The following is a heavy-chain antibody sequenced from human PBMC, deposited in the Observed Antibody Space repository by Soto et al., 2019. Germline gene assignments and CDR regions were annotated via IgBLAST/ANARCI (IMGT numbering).Heavy chain of an antibody. D-gene: IGHD3-22*01. CDR3: ARENGDSSGALEY. J-gene: IGHJ4*02. CDR1: GGSISSGGYY. CDR2: IYYSGST. V-gene: IGHV4-31*03. Sequence: SETLSLTCTVSGGSISSGGYYWSWIRQHPGKGLEWIGYIYYSGSTYYNPSLKSRVPILLDTSKKQFSLQLSSVTAADTAVYYCARENGDSSGALEYWGQGTLVTVSS.